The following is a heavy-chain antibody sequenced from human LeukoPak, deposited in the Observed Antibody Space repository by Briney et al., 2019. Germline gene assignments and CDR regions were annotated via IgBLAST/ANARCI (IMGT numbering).Heavy chain of an antibody. Sequence: ASVKVSCRASGYTFTGFHIHWVRQAPGQGLEYMGWINPNSGDTNYAQKFQGRVTMTRDTSISTAYMELSSLRFDDTAVYYCTPPPGDPFDYWGQGTLVTVSS. CDR2: INPNSGDT. CDR3: TPPPGDPFDY. V-gene: IGHV1-2*02. CDR1: GYTFTGFH. J-gene: IGHJ4*02.